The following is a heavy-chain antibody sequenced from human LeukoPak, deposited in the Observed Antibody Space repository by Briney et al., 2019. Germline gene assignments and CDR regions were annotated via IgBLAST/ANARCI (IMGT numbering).Heavy chain of an antibody. Sequence: SETLSLTCTVSGGSISNYYWSWIRQPPGKGLEWIGYIYYGGSTNYNPSLKSRVTISVDTSKTQFSLKLSSVTAADTAVYYCARDRGGSGSSYYFDYWGQGTLVTVSS. CDR1: GGSISNYY. CDR2: IYYGGST. J-gene: IGHJ4*02. V-gene: IGHV4-59*01. CDR3: ARDRGGSGSSYYFDY. D-gene: IGHD3-10*01.